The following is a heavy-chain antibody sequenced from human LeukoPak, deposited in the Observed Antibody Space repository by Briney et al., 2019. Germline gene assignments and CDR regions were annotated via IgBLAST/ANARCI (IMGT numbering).Heavy chain of an antibody. V-gene: IGHV3-7*01. CDR1: EFTFTNYW. CDR3: ARDAFRARYFDL. J-gene: IGHJ2*01. D-gene: IGHD3-10*01. Sequence: GGSLRLSCAASEFTFTNYWISWVRQAPGRGLEWVANIKQDEREKHHADSVKGRFTIFRDNAKHSVYLQMHSLRAEDTAVYYCARDAFRARYFDLWGRGTLVTVSS. CDR2: IKQDEREK.